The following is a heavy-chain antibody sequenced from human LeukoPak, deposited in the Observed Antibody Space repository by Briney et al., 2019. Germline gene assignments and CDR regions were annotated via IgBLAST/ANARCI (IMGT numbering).Heavy chain of an antibody. V-gene: IGHV1-2*02. D-gene: IGHD2-21*01. CDR1: GYTFTGYY. J-gene: IGHJ3*02. Sequence: GASVKVSCKASGYTFTGYYMHWVRQAPGQGLEWMGWINPNSGGTNYAQKFQGRVTMTRDTSISTAYMELSRLRSDDTAVYYCATSLRRPIYSDAFDIWGQGTMVTVSS. CDR2: INPNSGGT. CDR3: ATSLRRPIYSDAFDI.